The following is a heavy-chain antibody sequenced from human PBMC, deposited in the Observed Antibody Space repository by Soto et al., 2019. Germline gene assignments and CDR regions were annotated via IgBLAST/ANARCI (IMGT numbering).Heavy chain of an antibody. Sequence: GASVKVSCKASGYTFTRYNVHWVRQAPGQGLEWMAIINPSGGTTYYVQKFEGRVTLTTDTSTSTVSMELSSLRSDDTAVYYCARVRGGGSEYFFDYWGQGTLVTFSS. CDR1: GYTFTRYN. V-gene: IGHV1-46*01. D-gene: IGHD2-15*01. CDR3: ARVRGGGSEYFFDY. J-gene: IGHJ4*02. CDR2: INPSGGTT.